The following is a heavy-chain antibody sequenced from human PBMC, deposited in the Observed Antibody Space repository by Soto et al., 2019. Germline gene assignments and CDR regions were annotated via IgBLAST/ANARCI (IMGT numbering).Heavy chain of an antibody. Sequence: EVQLVESGGGLVKPGGSLRLSCAASGFTFSSYSMNWVRQAPGKGLEWVSSISSSSSYIYYADSVKGRFTISRDNAKNSLYLQMNSLRAEDTAVYYCARGEQWLGRFDYWGQGTLVTVSS. CDR1: GFTFSSYS. CDR2: ISSSSSYI. CDR3: ARGEQWLGRFDY. V-gene: IGHV3-21*01. J-gene: IGHJ4*02. D-gene: IGHD6-19*01.